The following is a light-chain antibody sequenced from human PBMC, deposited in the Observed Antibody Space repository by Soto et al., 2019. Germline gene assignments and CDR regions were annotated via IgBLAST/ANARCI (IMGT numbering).Light chain of an antibody. CDR1: SSDVGGYNY. V-gene: IGLV2-14*01. Sequence: QSVLTQPASVSGSPGQSITISCTGTSSDVGGYNYVSWYQQHPGKAPKLMIYEVSNRPSGVSNRFSGSKSGNTASLTISGLQADDGADYYCSSYTSSSTRVFGGGTKLTVL. J-gene: IGLJ3*02. CDR2: EVS. CDR3: SSYTSSSTRV.